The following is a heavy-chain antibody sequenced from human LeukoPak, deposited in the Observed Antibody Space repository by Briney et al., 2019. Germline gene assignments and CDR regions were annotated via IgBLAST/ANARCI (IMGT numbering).Heavy chain of an antibody. CDR1: GGTFSSYA. Sequence: SVKVSCKASGGTFSSYAISWVRQAPGQWPEWMGRIIPIFGTANYAQKFQGRVTITTDESTSTAYMELSSLRSEDTAVYYCARDQYDSSGYYYYWGQGTLVTVSS. J-gene: IGHJ4*02. CDR2: IIPIFGTA. V-gene: IGHV1-69*05. CDR3: ARDQYDSSGYYYY. D-gene: IGHD3-22*01.